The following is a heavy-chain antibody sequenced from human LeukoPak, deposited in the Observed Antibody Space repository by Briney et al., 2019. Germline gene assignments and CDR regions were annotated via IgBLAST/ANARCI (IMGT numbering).Heavy chain of an antibody. CDR1: GFTFSSYA. V-gene: IGHV3-23*01. D-gene: IGHD3-22*01. Sequence: GGSLRLSCAASGFTFSSYAMSWVRQAPGKGLEWVSAISGSGGSTYYADSAKGRFTISRDNSKNTLYLQMNSLRAEDTAVYYCAKVLHSSGYSYYFDYWGQGTLVTVSS. CDR2: ISGSGGST. CDR3: AKVLHSSGYSYYFDY. J-gene: IGHJ4*02.